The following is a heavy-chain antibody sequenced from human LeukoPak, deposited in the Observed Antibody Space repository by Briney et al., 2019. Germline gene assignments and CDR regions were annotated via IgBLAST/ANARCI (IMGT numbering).Heavy chain of an antibody. V-gene: IGHV1-2*02. Sequence: ASVKVSCKASGYTFTSYGISWVRQAPGQGLEWMGWINPNSGGTNYARKFQGRVTMTRDTSISTAYMELSRLRSDDTAVYYCAREQYSSTTLDYWGQGTLVTVSS. CDR3: AREQYSSTTLDY. D-gene: IGHD6-19*01. CDR2: INPNSGGT. CDR1: GYTFTSYG. J-gene: IGHJ4*02.